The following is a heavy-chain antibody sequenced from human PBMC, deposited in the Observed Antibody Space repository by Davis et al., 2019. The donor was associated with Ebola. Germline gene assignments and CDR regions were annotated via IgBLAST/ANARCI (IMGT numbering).Heavy chain of an antibody. CDR2: ISTTSCYI. V-gene: IGHV3-21*01. J-gene: IGHJ5*02. CDR1: GFTVGSYA. Sequence: PGGSLRLSCAASGFTVGSYAMSWVRQAPGKGLEWVSSISTTSCYIYYADSVKGRFTISRDNAKNSMSLQMNSLRAEDTAVYYCARVYSGLFGWFDPWGQGTLVTVSS. D-gene: IGHD6-19*01. CDR3: ARVYSGLFGWFDP.